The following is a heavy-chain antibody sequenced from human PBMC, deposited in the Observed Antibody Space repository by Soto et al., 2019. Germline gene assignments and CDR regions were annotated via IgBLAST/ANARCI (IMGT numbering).Heavy chain of an antibody. CDR1: GFTFSGSA. V-gene: IGHV3-73*02. CDR3: TRRMGADFWSGSRMTDALDI. Sequence: EVQLVESGGGLVQPGGSLKLSCAASGFTFSGSAMHWVRQASGKGLEWVGRIRTKANTYATAYAASVRGRFTISRDDSENTAYLQMNSLETEDTAVSYCTRRMGADFWSGSRMTDALDIWGQGTMVTVSS. J-gene: IGHJ3*02. CDR2: IRTKANTYAT. D-gene: IGHD3-3*01.